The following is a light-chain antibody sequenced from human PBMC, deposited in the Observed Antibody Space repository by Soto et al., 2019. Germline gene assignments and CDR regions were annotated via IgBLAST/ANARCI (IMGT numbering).Light chain of an antibody. CDR2: NAF. J-gene: IGKJ3*01. Sequence: EIVLTQSQATLSVAPGERATLSCMASPSVNIYLAWYQQHPGQAPRRLITNAFNRATDITARFSGSGSGTDFTLTLSSLAPEDFAVYYCQQRNNWPSTPSGTGTKVYI. V-gene: IGKV3-11*01. CDR1: PSVNIY. CDR3: QQRNNWPSTP.